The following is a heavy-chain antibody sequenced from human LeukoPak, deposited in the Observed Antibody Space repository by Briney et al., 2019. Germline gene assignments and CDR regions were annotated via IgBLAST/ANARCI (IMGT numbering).Heavy chain of an antibody. CDR3: ASGDVAVAGTGFDY. D-gene: IGHD6-19*01. J-gene: IGHJ4*02. CDR2: ISSSSTYI. Sequence: TGGSLRLSCAASGFTFRSYNMNWVRQAPGKGLEWVSSISSSSTYIYYAASVKGRFTISRDNAKNSLYLQMNSLRAEDTAVYYCASGDVAVAGTGFDYWGQGTLVTVSS. CDR1: GFTFRSYN. V-gene: IGHV3-21*01.